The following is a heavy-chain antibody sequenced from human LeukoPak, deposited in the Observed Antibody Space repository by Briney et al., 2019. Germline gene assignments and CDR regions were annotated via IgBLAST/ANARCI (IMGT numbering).Heavy chain of an antibody. D-gene: IGHD3-9*01. V-gene: IGHV3-23*01. CDR3: AKLSAYYDILTGYCDY. Sequence: GGSLRLSCAASGFTFSSYGMSWVRQAPGKGLEWVSAISGSGGSTYYADSVKGRFTISRDNSKNTLYLQMNSLRAEDTAVYYCAKLSAYYDILTGYCDYWGQGTLVTVSS. CDR2: ISGSGGST. J-gene: IGHJ4*02. CDR1: GFTFSSYG.